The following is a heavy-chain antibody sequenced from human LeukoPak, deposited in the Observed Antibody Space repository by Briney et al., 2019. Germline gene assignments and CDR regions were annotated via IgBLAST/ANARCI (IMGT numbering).Heavy chain of an antibody. CDR2: ISGSGGST. Sequence: GGSLRLSCAASGFTFSNYGMSWVRQAPGKGLEWVSAISGSGGSTYYADSVKGRFTISRDNSKNTLYLQMNSLRAEDTAIYHCAMSRLYCSSTSCSPAHFDYWGQGTLVTVSS. CDR3: AMSRLYCSSTSCSPAHFDY. V-gene: IGHV3-23*01. J-gene: IGHJ4*02. CDR1: GFTFSNYG. D-gene: IGHD2-2*01.